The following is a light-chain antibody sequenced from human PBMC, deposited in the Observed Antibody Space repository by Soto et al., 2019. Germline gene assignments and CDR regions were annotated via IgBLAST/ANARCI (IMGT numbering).Light chain of an antibody. CDR3: QQSYNTPPIT. V-gene: IGKV1-39*01. Sequence: DIQMTQSPSSLSASVGDRGTITCRASQSISTFVNWYQQKPLKAPKLLIFAASDLQSGVPSRFSGGGSGTDFTLTITTLQPEDFATYYCQQSYNTPPITFGQGTRLEIK. CDR1: QSISTF. CDR2: AAS. J-gene: IGKJ5*01.